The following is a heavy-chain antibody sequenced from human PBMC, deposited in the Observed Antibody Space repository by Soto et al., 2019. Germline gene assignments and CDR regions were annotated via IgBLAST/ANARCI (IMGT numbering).Heavy chain of an antibody. J-gene: IGHJ5*02. CDR1: GGSVSSGAYY. Sequence: PSETLSLTCTVSGGSVSSGAYYWSWIRQHPGKGLEWIGYISYIGSTYYNPSLKSRVTISVDTSKNHFSLKLSSVTAADTAVYSCARDHRASGTYYFNPWGQGTLVTVSS. V-gene: IGHV4-31*03. CDR3: ARDHRASGTYYFNP. D-gene: IGHD3-10*01. CDR2: ISYIGST.